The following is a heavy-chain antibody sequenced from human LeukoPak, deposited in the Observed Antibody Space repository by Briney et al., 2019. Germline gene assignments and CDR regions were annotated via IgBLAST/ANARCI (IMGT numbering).Heavy chain of an antibody. CDR3: ARGLHGVYYYYMDV. CDR2: TNPNSGAT. CDR1: GYTFSVYY. V-gene: IGHV1-2*02. J-gene: IGHJ6*03. Sequence: ASVKVSCKTSGYTFSVYYMHWVRQAPGQGLEWMGWTNPNSGATNYAQKFQGRVTMTRDTSISTAYMDLSRLRSDDTAIYYCARGLHGVYYYYMDVWGKGTTVTVSS.